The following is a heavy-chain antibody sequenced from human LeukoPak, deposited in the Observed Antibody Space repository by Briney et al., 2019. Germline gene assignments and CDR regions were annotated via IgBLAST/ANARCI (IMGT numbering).Heavy chain of an antibody. CDR2: INPSGGST. J-gene: IGHJ6*04. CDR3: AREVRGGASSRLLEGVDYYYGMDV. D-gene: IGHD2-15*01. V-gene: IGHV1-46*01. CDR1: GYSFTSYY. Sequence: GASVKVVYQESGYSFTSYYMNWLRQAHGQGLEWMGIINPSGGSTSYAQKFQGRVTMTRDTSTSTVYMELSSLRSEDTAVYYCAREVRGGASSRLLEGVDYYYGMDVWGKGTTVTVSS.